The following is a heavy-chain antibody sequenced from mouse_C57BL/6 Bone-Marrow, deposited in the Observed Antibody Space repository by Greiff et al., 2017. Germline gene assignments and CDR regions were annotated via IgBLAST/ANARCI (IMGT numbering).Heavy chain of an antibody. Sequence: QVQLQQSGPELVKPGASVKISCKASGYAFSSSWMNWVKQRPGKGLECIGRNYPGDGDTNYNGKFKGKATLTADKSSCTAYMHLSSLTSEDSAVYFCVGATVVYFDYWGQGATLTGSS. CDR2: NYPGDGDT. D-gene: IGHD1-1*01. CDR3: VGATVVYFDY. V-gene: IGHV1-82*01. J-gene: IGHJ2*01. CDR1: GYAFSSSW.